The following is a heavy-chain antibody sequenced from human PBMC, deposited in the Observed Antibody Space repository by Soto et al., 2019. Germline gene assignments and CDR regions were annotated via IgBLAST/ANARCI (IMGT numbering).Heavy chain of an antibody. J-gene: IGHJ6*03. D-gene: IGHD5-12*01. CDR2: IYYSGST. CDR3: ARHGVATITAYYYYMDV. V-gene: IGHV4-59*08. Sequence: PSETLSLTCTVSGGSISSYYWSWIRQPPGKGLEWIGYIYYSGSTNYNPSLKSRVTISVDTSKNQFSLKLSSVTAADTAVYYCARHGVATITAYYYYMDVWGKGTTVTVSS. CDR1: GGSISSYY.